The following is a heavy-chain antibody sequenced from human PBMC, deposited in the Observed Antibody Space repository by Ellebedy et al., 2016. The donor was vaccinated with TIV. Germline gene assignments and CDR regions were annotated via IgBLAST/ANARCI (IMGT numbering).Heavy chain of an antibody. V-gene: IGHV3-48*01. J-gene: IGHJ3*02. CDR3: ARDRAYCGGDCYSKIADAFDI. CDR1: GFTFSSYS. CDR2: ISSSSSTI. Sequence: GESLKISCAASGFTFSSYSMNWVRQAPGKGLEWVSYISSSSSTIYYADSVKGRFTISRDNAKNSLYLQMNSLRAEDTAVYYCARDRAYCGGDCYSKIADAFDIWGQGTMVTVSS. D-gene: IGHD2-21*02.